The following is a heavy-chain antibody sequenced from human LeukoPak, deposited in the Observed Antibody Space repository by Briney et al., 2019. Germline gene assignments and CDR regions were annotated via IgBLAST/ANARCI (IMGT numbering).Heavy chain of an antibody. CDR3: AKSQTRARAEYFQH. J-gene: IGHJ1*01. D-gene: IGHD2-2*01. CDR2: INAGNGNT. CDR1: GYTFTSYA. Sequence: ASVKVSCKASGYTFTSYAMHWVRQAPGQRLEWMGWINAGNGNTKYSQKFQGRVTITRDTSASTAYMELSSLRSEDTAVYYCAKSQTRARAEYFQHWGQGTLVTVSS. V-gene: IGHV1-3*01.